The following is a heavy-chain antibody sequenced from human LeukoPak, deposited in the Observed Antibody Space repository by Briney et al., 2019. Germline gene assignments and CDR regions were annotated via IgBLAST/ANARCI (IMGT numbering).Heavy chain of an antibody. Sequence: PGGSLRLSCAASGFTFSSYAMSWVRQAPGKGLEWVSAISGSGGSAYYADSVKGRFTISRDNSKNTLYLQMNSLRPEDTAVYYCAKARVYCSSTSCRRNGMDVWGKGTTVTVSS. V-gene: IGHV3-23*01. D-gene: IGHD2-2*01. CDR1: GFTFSSYA. J-gene: IGHJ6*04. CDR2: ISGSGGSA. CDR3: AKARVYCSSTSCRRNGMDV.